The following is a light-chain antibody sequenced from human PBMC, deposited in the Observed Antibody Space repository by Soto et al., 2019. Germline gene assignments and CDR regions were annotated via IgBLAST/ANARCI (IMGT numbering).Light chain of an antibody. CDR3: QKYCSSPA. Sequence: EIVLTQSPGTLSLSPGERATLSCRASQSVSSSYLAWYQQKPGQAPRLLIYAASSRATGIPDRFSGSGSGTDLTLTISRLEPEDVAVYYCQKYCSSPAFGQGTKVEIK. J-gene: IGKJ1*01. CDR1: QSVSSSY. CDR2: AAS. V-gene: IGKV3-20*01.